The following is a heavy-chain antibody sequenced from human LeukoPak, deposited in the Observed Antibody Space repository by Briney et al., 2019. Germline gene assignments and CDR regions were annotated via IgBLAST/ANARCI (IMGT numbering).Heavy chain of an antibody. CDR2: ISDTGRST. J-gene: IGHJ5*02. Sequence: GGSLRLSCAASGFTFSSYAMSWVRQVPGEGLEWVSAISDTGRSTYYADSVNGRFTISRDSSKNMLFLQMNSLRAEDTALYYCAKGRDGYYGSGSNWFDPWGQGTLVTVSS. CDR3: AKGRDGYYGSGSNWFDP. D-gene: IGHD3-10*01. V-gene: IGHV3-23*01. CDR1: GFTFSSYA.